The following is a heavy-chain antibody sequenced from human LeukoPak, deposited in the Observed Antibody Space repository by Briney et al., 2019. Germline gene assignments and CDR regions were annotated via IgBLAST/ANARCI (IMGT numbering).Heavy chain of an antibody. CDR1: GGSVTSGTYF. J-gene: IGHJ4*02. CDR3: ARARYDSSGYYPYYFDY. V-gene: IGHV4-61*01. Sequence: SETLSLTCTVSGGSVTSGTYFWTWIRQPPGKGLEWIGFISNSGSTNYNPSLKSRVTISRDTSKNRFSLRLNSVTAADTAVYYCARARYDSSGYYPYYFDYWGQGTLVTVSS. CDR2: ISNSGST. D-gene: IGHD3-22*01.